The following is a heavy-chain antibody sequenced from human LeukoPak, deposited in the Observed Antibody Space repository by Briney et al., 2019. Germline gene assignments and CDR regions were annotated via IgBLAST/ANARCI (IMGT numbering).Heavy chain of an antibody. CDR1: GGTFSSYA. D-gene: IGHD2-2*01. CDR3: ARDGPRKYQLLIDI. Sequence: SVKVSCKASGGTFSSYAISWVRQAPGQGLEWMGGIIPIFGTANYAQKFQGRVTITTDESTSTAYMELSSLRSEDTAVYYCARDGPRKYQLLIDIWGQGTMVTVSS. CDR2: IIPIFGTA. V-gene: IGHV1-69*05. J-gene: IGHJ3*02.